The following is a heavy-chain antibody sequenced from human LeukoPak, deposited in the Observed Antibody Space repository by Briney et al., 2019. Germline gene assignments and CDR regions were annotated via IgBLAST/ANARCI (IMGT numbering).Heavy chain of an antibody. Sequence: GGSLRLSCAASGFTFSSYGMHWVRQAPGKGLEWVPVISYDGSNKYYADSVKGRFTISRDNSKNTLYLQMNSLRAEDTAVYYCAKDLERYCSGGSCSGPFDPWGQGTLVTVSS. V-gene: IGHV3-30*18. CDR3: AKDLERYCSGGSCSGPFDP. D-gene: IGHD2-15*01. J-gene: IGHJ5*02. CDR1: GFTFSSYG. CDR2: ISYDGSNK.